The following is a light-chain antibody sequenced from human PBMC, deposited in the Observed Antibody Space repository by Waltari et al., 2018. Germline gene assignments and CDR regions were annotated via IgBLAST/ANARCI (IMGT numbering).Light chain of an antibody. Sequence: EILLTQSTGTLSVSPGERATLSCRTSQTVDNTYLAWYQQKIGQAPRLLISGISIRATGIPDRFRGSGSGTDFTLTISRLEPEDFAVYFCQQYTHSPWTFGQGTRVEVK. CDR3: QQYTHSPWT. V-gene: IGKV3-20*01. J-gene: IGKJ1*01. CDR1: QTVDNTY. CDR2: GIS.